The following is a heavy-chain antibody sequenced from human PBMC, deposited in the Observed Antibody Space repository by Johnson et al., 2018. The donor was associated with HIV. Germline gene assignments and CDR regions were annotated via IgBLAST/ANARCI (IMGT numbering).Heavy chain of an antibody. J-gene: IGHJ3*02. CDR2: INNSGGGT. CDR3: AKIVATSDDVFDI. Sequence: VQLVESGGGLVQPGGSLRLSCAASGFTFSSYAMSWVRQAPGKGLEWVSVINNSGGGTYYADSVKGRFTISRDNSKNTLYLQMNSLRAEDTAVFYCAKIVATSDDVFDIWGQGTKVTVSS. CDR1: GFTFSSYA. V-gene: IGHV3-23*04. D-gene: IGHD5-12*01.